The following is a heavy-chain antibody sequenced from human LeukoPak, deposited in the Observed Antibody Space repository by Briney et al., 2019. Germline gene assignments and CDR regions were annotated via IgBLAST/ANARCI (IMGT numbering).Heavy chain of an antibody. J-gene: IGHJ1*01. D-gene: IGHD3-10*01. CDR2: INSDGSST. CDR3: ARVSITMVRGVSFQH. Sequence: PGGSLRPSCAASGFTFSSYWMHWVRQAPGKGLVWVSRINSDGSSTSYADSVKGRFTISRDNAKNTLYLQMNSLRAEDTAVYYCARVSITMVRGVSFQHWGQGTLVTVSS. V-gene: IGHV3-74*01. CDR1: GFTFSSYW.